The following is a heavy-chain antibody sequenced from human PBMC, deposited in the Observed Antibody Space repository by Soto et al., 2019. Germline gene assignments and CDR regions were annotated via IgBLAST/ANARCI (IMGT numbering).Heavy chain of an antibody. CDR2: ISSSSSYI. J-gene: IGHJ3*02. CDR3: ARSDKTGTDDDAFDI. D-gene: IGHD1-1*01. V-gene: IGHV3-21*01. Sequence: GGSLRLSCAASGFTFSSYSMNWVRQAPGKGLEWVSSISSSSSYIYYADSVKGRFTISRDNAKNSLYLQMNSLRAEDTAVYYCARSDKTGTDDDAFDIWGQGTMVTVSS. CDR1: GFTFSSYS.